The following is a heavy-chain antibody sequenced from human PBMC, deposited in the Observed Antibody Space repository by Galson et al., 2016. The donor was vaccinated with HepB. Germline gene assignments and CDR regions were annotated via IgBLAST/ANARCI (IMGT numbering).Heavy chain of an antibody. D-gene: IGHD6-25*01. Sequence: CDISGDSVSSNSAAWNWSRQSPSRGLECLGRTYYRSKWYNDYAESVKSRITINPDTSKNQFSLQLHSVTPDDTAFYYCAGEGASGYALDYWGQGTLVTVSS. CDR1: GDSVSSNSAA. V-gene: IGHV6-1*01. CDR3: AGEGASGYALDY. J-gene: IGHJ4*02. CDR2: TYYRSKWYN.